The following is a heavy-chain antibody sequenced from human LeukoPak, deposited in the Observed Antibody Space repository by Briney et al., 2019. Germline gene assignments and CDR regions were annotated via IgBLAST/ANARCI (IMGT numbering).Heavy chain of an antibody. CDR1: GLTFSNYW. J-gene: IGHJ4*02. V-gene: IGHV3-7*01. CDR3: LRDTGCRTTNCYSYFDY. D-gene: IGHD2-2*01. Sequence: QPGGSLRLSCVASGLTFSNYWMNWVRQAPGKGLEWVANIKQDGSEIHYVDSVRGRFTLSRDNAKNSLYLQMNSLRAEDTAVYYCLRDTGCRTTNCYSYFDYWGQGTLVTVSS. CDR2: IKQDGSEI.